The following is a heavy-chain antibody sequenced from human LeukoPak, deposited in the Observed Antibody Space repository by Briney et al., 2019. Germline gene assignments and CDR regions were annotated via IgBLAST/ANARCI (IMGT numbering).Heavy chain of an antibody. CDR2: INPNSGDT. CDR1: GYTFTGYY. D-gene: IGHD3-16*01. Sequence: ASVRVSCKASGYTFTGYYMRWVRQAPGQGLEWMGWINPNSGDTKYSQKFQSRVTMTRDTSISTAYMELSRLRSDDTAVYYCATPRGSYLWGTDFDYWGQGTLVTVSS. V-gene: IGHV1-2*02. CDR3: ATPRGSYLWGTDFDY. J-gene: IGHJ4*02.